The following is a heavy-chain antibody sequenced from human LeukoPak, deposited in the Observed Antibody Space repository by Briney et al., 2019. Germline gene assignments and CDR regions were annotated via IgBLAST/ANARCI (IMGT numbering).Heavy chain of an antibody. V-gene: IGHV4-34*01. CDR2: INHSGST. J-gene: IGHJ4*02. D-gene: IGHD3-9*01. Sequence: PSETLSLTCGVNGGSFSGYYWNWIRQTPGKGLEWIGEINHSGSTNYNPSLKRRVTISVDTSKNQFSLKLSSVTAADTAVYYCARGSRALRYFDWLSINFDYWGQGTLVTVSS. CDR1: GGSFSGYY. CDR3: ARGSRALRYFDWLSINFDY.